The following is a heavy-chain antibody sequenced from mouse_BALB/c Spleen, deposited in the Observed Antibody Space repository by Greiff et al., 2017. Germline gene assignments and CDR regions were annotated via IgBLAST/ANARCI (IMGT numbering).Heavy chain of an antibody. CDR2: ISSGSSTI. V-gene: IGHV5-17*02. CDR3: ARGKALYYGNYEEFAY. CDR1: GFTFTSFG. Sequence: EVQRVESGGGLVQPGGSRKLSCAASGFTFTSFGMHWVRQAPEKGLEWVAYISSGSSTIYYADTVMGRFTIPRDNPKNTLFMQMINLRSEDTAMYYCARGKALYYGNYEEFAYWGQGTLVTVSA. J-gene: IGHJ3*01. D-gene: IGHD2-1*01.